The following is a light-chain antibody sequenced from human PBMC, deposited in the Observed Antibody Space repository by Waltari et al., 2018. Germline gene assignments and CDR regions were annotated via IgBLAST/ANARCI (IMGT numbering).Light chain of an antibody. Sequence: EIVLTQSPGTLSVSPGERATLSCRASQTVSSISFTWYQQKPGQAPRLLIYGTSNRAIGIPDRFSGSGSGTDFTLTISRLEPEDFAVYYCQQYDGIVVTFGGGTKVEI. CDR2: GTS. CDR1: QTVSSIS. V-gene: IGKV3-20*01. CDR3: QQYDGIVVT. J-gene: IGKJ4*01.